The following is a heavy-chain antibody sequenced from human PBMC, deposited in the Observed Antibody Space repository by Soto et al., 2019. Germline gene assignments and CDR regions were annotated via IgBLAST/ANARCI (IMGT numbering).Heavy chain of an antibody. D-gene: IGHD2-2*01. J-gene: IGHJ6*03. CDR1: GYTFTSYY. CDR3: ARDRATAAPYYYYYYYMDV. CDR2: INPSGGST. Sequence: ASVKVSCKASGYTFTSYYMHWVRQAPGQGLEWMGIINPSGGSTSYAQKFQGRVTMTRDTSTSTVYMELSSLRSEDTAVYYCARDRATAAPYYYYYYYMDVWGKGTTVTVSS. V-gene: IGHV1-46*03.